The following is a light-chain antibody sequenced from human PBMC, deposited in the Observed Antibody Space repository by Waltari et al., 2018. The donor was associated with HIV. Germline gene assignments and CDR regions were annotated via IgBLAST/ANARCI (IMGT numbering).Light chain of an antibody. V-gene: IGLV3-25*03. J-gene: IGLJ1*01. CDR3: HSSDSSGTYV. CDR1: SFPTQY. CDR2: KDN. Sequence: SYELTHPPSVSASPGQTARITCFGDSFPTQYDYWYQQKPGQAPVLVIYKDNERPSGIPERFSGSSSGTTVTLTISGVQAEDEADYYCHSSDSSGTYVFGPGTQVTVL.